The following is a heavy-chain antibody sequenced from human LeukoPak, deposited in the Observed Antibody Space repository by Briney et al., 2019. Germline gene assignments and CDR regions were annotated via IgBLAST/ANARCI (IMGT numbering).Heavy chain of an antibody. Sequence: GGSLRLSCAASGFTFSSYAMSWVRQAPGKGQEWVSAISGSGGSTYYADSVKGRFTISRDNSKNTLYLQMNSLKTEDTAVYYCTTDLVSYGYPGGDYWGQGTLVTVSS. V-gene: IGHV3-23*01. J-gene: IGHJ4*02. CDR3: TTDLVSYGYPGGDY. CDR1: GFTFSSYA. D-gene: IGHD5-18*01. CDR2: ISGSGGST.